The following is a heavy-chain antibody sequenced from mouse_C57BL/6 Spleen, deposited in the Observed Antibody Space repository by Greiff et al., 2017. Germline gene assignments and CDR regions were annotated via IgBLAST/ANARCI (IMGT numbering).Heavy chain of an antibody. J-gene: IGHJ3*01. CDR1: GYSITSGYD. V-gene: IGHV3-1*01. D-gene: IGHD2-4*01. Sequence: EVQLVESGPGMVKPSQSLSLTCTVTGYSITSGYDWHWIRHFPGNKLEWMGYISYSGSTNYNPSLKSRISITHDTSKNHFFLKLNSVTTEDTATYYCARGDYDDGSWFAYWGQGTLVTVSA. CDR2: ISYSGST. CDR3: ARGDYDDGSWFAY.